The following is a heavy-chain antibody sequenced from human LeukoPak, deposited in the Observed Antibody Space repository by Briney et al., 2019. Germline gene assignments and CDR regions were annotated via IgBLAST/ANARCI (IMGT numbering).Heavy chain of an antibody. V-gene: IGHV3-23*01. D-gene: IGHD3-3*01. CDR1: GFTFNNYA. J-gene: IGHJ4*02. CDR2: IRGGGDET. Sequence: GGSLRLSCAASGFTFNNYAMTWVRQAPGKGLEWVSGIRGGGDETYYADSVRGRFTISRDNAKNTLYLQMNSLRAEDTAVYYCGKDSFGILSDVDYWGQGTLVTVSS. CDR3: GKDSFGILSDVDY.